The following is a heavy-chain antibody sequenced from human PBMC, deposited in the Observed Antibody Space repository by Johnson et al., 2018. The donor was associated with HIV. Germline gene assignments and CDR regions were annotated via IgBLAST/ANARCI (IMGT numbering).Heavy chain of an antibody. D-gene: IGHD2/OR15-2a*01. Sequence: VQLVESGGGLVQPGGSLRLSCAASGFTFSSYGMHWIRQAPGKGLEWVANIKQDGSEKYYVDSVKCRFTISRDNSKNTLYLQMNSLRAEDTAVYYCAKAIGDAVDIWGQGTMVTVSS. CDR1: GFTFSSYG. CDR3: AKAIGDAVDI. CDR2: IKQDGSEK. V-gene: IGHV3-7*01. J-gene: IGHJ3*02.